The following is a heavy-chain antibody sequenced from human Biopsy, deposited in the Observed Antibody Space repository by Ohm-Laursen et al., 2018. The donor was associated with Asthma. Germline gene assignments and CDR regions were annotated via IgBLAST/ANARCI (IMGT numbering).Heavy chain of an antibody. CDR1: GYTFNSAG. J-gene: IGHJ6*02. CDR3: ARAVDYSHYYGIDV. Sequence: LVKVSCNTSGYTFNSAGITWVRQAPGQGLEWMGWISVYNGNTKVAQKLQDRVTMITDTSTSTAYMELRSLRSDDTAVYFCARAVDYSHYYGIDVWGQGTTVTVS. V-gene: IGHV1-18*01. D-gene: IGHD3-10*01. CDR2: ISVYNGNT.